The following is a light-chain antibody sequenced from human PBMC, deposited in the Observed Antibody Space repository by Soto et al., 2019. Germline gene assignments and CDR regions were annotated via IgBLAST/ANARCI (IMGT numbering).Light chain of an antibody. CDR1: QKITTY. J-gene: IGKJ4*01. Sequence: DVQMTQSPSSLSASVGDRVTITCRASQKITTYLNWYQQKPGKAPQLLIYAASTLQGGVPSRFSGSGSGTDFTLTINSLQPEDFATYYCQHSYYSPSFCGGTKVEIK. CDR3: QHSYYSPS. V-gene: IGKV1-39*01. CDR2: AAS.